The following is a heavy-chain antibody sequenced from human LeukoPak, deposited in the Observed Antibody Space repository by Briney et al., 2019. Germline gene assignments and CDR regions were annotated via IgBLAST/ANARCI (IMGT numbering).Heavy chain of an antibody. V-gene: IGHV3-21*01. CDR3: ARGKNQWLDYYYGMDV. Sequence: PGGSLRLSCAASGFTFSSYAMSWVRQAPGKGLEWVSSISSSSSYIYYADSVKGRFTISRDNAKNSLYLQMNSLRAEDTAVYYCARGKNQWLDYYYGMDVWGQGTTVTVSS. J-gene: IGHJ6*02. CDR2: ISSSSSYI. D-gene: IGHD6-19*01. CDR1: GFTFSSYA.